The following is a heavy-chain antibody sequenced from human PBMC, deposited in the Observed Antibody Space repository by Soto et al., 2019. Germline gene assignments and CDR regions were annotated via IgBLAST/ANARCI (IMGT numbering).Heavy chain of an antibody. CDR3: APVLGYCISTSCWGAVSWFDP. V-gene: IGHV2-5*02. CDR1: GFSLSTSGVG. Sequence: QINLKESGPTLVKPTQTLTLTCTFSGFSLSTSGVGVGWIRQPPGKALEWLALIYWDDDKRYSPSLKSRLTITKDSSENQVVLTMTNMDPVDTATYYCAPVLGYCISTSCWGAVSWFDPWGQGTLVTVSS. J-gene: IGHJ5*02. D-gene: IGHD2-2*01. CDR2: IYWDDDK.